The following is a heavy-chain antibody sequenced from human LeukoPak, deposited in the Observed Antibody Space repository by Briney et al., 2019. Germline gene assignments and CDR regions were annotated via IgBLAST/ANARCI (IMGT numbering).Heavy chain of an antibody. CDR2: FDPEDGQT. Sequence: ASVKVSCKVSGYTLTKLSIHWVRQAPGKGLEWMGGFDPEDGQTIYAQKFRGRVTMTEDTSTDTAYMELSSLRSEDTAVYYCAGLSSNYYYYYMDVWGKGTTVTVSS. CDR3: AGLSSNYYYYYMDV. J-gene: IGHJ6*03. D-gene: IGHD6-19*01. CDR1: GYTLTKLS. V-gene: IGHV1-24*01.